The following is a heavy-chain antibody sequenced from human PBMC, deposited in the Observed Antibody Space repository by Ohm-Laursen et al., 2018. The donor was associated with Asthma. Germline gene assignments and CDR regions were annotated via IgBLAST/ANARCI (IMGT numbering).Heavy chain of an antibody. Sequence: TLSLTCTVSGGSISSYYWSWIRQPPGKGLEWIGYIYYSGSTNYNPSLKSRVTISVDTSKNQFSLKLSSVTAADTAVYYCARASGVVVTVFDYWGQGTLVTVSS. V-gene: IGHV4-59*01. D-gene: IGHD2-2*01. CDR1: GGSISSYY. J-gene: IGHJ4*02. CDR2: IYYSGST. CDR3: ARASGVVVTVFDY.